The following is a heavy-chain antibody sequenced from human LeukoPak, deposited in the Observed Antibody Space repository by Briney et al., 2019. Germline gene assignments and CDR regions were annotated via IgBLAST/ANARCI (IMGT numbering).Heavy chain of an antibody. J-gene: IGHJ4*02. CDR1: GGSISSYY. Sequence: PSGTLSLTCTVSGGSISSYYWSWLRQPPGKGLEWIGYIYTSGSANYNPPHNSRVTTSVDTPKNHFSLKLSSVPAADTAVYYWARGEDGYNYRYWGRGTLDSVPS. D-gene: IGHD5-24*01. CDR2: IYTSGSA. CDR3: ARGEDGYNYRY. V-gene: IGHV4-4*09.